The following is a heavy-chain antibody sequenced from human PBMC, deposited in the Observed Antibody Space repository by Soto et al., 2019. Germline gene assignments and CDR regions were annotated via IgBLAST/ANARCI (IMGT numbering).Heavy chain of an antibody. J-gene: IGHJ3*02. V-gene: IGHV3-23*01. Sequence: GGSLRLSCAASGFTFSSYAMSWVRQAPGKGLEWVSAISSSGGSTYYADSVKGRFTISRDNSKNTLYLQMNSLRAEDTAVYYCAKYSGRDCSGGSCYYDAFDIWGQGTMVTVSS. CDR3: AKYSGRDCSGGSCYYDAFDI. D-gene: IGHD2-15*01. CDR2: ISSSGGST. CDR1: GFTFSSYA.